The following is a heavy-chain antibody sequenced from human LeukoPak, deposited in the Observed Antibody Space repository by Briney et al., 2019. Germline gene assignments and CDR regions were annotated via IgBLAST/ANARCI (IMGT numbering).Heavy chain of an antibody. CDR2: TYYRSKWSN. Sequence: SQTLSLTCDISGDSVSSSDATWNWIRQSPSRGLEWLGRTYYRSKWSNDYALSVKSRITINSDTAKNQFSLQLNSVTPEDTAVYYCARRLTQYDCFDPWGQGILVTVSS. V-gene: IGHV6-1*01. D-gene: IGHD2-2*01. CDR1: GDSVSSSDAT. CDR3: ARRLTQYDCFDP. J-gene: IGHJ5*02.